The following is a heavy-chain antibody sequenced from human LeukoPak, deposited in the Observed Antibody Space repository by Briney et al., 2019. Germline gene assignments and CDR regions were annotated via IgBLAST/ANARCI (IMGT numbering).Heavy chain of an antibody. D-gene: IGHD6-19*01. J-gene: IGHJ4*02. Sequence: KPSETLSLTCTVSGASIGSGGYYWGWIRQHPGKGLEWIGYIYYSASPYYSGSANYNPSLKSRLTITVDTSKNQFSLKVRSVSAADTAVYYCAKDRGGWVDDWGQGTLVTVSS. V-gene: IGHV4-39*07. CDR3: AKDRGGWVDD. CDR2: YIYYSASPYYSGSA. CDR1: GASIGSGGYY.